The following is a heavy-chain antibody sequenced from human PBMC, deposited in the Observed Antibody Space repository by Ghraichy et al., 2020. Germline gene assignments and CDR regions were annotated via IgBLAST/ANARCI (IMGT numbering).Heavy chain of an antibody. CDR3: ARDPRIAAAGGDYYYYYYMDV. J-gene: IGHJ6*03. CDR1: GFTFSSYG. D-gene: IGHD6-13*01. Sequence: GGSLRLSCAASGFTFSSYGMHWVRQAPGKGLEWVAVIWYDGSNKYYADSVKGRFTISRDNSKNTLYLQMNSLRAEDTAVYYCARDPRIAAAGGDYYYYYYMDVWGKGTTVTVSS. V-gene: IGHV3-33*01. CDR2: IWYDGSNK.